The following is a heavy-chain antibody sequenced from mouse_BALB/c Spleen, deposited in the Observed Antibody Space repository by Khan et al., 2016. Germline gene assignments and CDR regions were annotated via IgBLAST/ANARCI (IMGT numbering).Heavy chain of an antibody. CDR3: ASPTLGPRYAY. Sequence: EVKLLESGGGLVQPGGSLKLSCAASGFDFSRYWMSWVRQAPGKGLEWIGEINPDSSTISYAPSLKDKLIISRDNAKNTLYLQMSKVRSEDTALYYCASPTLGPRYAYGDQGTLVTVSA. J-gene: IGHJ3*01. CDR2: INPDSSTI. V-gene: IGHV4-1*02. D-gene: IGHD4-1*01. CDR1: GFDFSRYW.